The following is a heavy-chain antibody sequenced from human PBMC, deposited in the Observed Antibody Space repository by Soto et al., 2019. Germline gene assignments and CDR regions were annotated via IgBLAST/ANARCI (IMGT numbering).Heavy chain of an antibody. V-gene: IGHV2-70*12. CDR1: GFSLSTSGMC. Sequence: GSGPTLVNPTQTLTLTCTFSGFSLSTSGMCVSWIRQPPGKALEWLALIDWDDDKYYSTSLKSRLTITKDTSKNQVVLTMTNMDPVDTATYYCAHTASGGSFFDYWGQGTLVTVSS. J-gene: IGHJ4*02. D-gene: IGHD2-15*01. CDR2: IDWDDDK. CDR3: AHTASGGSFFDY.